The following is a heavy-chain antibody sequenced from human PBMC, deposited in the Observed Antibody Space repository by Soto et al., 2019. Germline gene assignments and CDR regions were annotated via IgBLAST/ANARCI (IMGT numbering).Heavy chain of an antibody. V-gene: IGHV3-30-3*01. CDR3: ARDYSGYNAFDI. D-gene: IGHD5-12*01. J-gene: IGHJ3*02. Sequence: PGGALRLSCAASGFEFSDYGMSWVRRVEGKGLEWVAVISYDGSNKYYADYVKGRFTISRDNSKNTLYLQMNSLRAEDTAVYYCARDYSGYNAFDIWGQGTMVTVSS. CDR1: GFEFSDYG. CDR2: ISYDGSNK.